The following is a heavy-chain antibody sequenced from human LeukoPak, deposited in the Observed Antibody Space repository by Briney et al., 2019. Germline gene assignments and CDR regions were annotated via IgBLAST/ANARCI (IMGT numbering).Heavy chain of an antibody. J-gene: IGHJ5*02. V-gene: IGHV3-43*01. CDR3: ARDRRPSSWLGVGP. CDR2: ISWDGGST. CDR1: GFTFDDYT. D-gene: IGHD6-13*01. Sequence: GGSLRLSCAASGFTFDDYTMHWVRQAPGKGLEWVSLISWDGGSTYYADSVKGRFTISRDNAKNSLHLQMNSLRAGDTAVYYCARDRRPSSWLGVGPWGQGTLVTVSS.